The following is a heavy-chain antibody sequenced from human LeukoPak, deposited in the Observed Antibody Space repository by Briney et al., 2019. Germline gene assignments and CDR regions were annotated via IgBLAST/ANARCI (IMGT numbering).Heavy chain of an antibody. CDR3: ARHRLEWSPLSNWFDP. D-gene: IGHD3-3*01. V-gene: IGHV4-39*01. CDR1: GVSISSSSYY. CDR2: IYYSGST. Sequence: KPSETLSLTCTVSGVSISSSSYYWGWIRQPPGKGLEWIGSIYYSGSTYYNPSLKSRVTISVDTSKNQFSLKLSSVTAADTAVYYCARHRLEWSPLSNWFDPWGQGTLVTVSS. J-gene: IGHJ5*02.